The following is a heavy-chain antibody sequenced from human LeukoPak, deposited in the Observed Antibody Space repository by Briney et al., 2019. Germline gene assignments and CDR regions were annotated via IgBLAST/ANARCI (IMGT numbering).Heavy chain of an antibody. CDR2: MNPNSGNT. D-gene: IGHD3-3*01. V-gene: IGHV1-8*03. Sequence: ASVKVSCKASGYTFTSYDINWGRQATGQGLEWMGWMNPNSGNTGYAQKFQGRVTITRNTSISTAYMELSSLRSEDTAVYYCARGILRFLEWLRTELDYWGQGTLVTVSS. CDR1: GYTFTSYD. CDR3: ARGILRFLEWLRTELDY. J-gene: IGHJ4*02.